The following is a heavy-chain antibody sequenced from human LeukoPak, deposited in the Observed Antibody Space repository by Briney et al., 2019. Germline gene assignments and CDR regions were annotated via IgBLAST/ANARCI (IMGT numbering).Heavy chain of an antibody. Sequence: SETLSLTCAVYGGSFSGYYWSWIRQPPGKGLEWIGEINHSGSTNYNPSLKSRVTISVDTSKNQFSLKLSSVTAADTAVYYCARGRFGSGWYISPRYCFDYWGQGTLVTVSS. D-gene: IGHD6-19*01. CDR1: GGSFSGYY. V-gene: IGHV4-34*01. J-gene: IGHJ4*02. CDR2: INHSGST. CDR3: ARGRFGSGWYISPRYCFDY.